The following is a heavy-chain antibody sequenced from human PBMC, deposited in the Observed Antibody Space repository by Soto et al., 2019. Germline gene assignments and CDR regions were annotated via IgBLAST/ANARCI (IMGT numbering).Heavy chain of an antibody. D-gene: IGHD6-19*01. Sequence: PSETLSLTCTVSGGSISSGGYYWSWIRQHPGKGLEWIGYIYYSGSTYYNPSLKSRATISVDTSKNQFSLKLSSVTAADTAVYYCARDRRYSSGWYLGWFDPWGQGTLVTVSS. CDR3: ARDRRYSSGWYLGWFDP. CDR1: GGSISSGGYY. V-gene: IGHV4-31*03. J-gene: IGHJ5*02. CDR2: IYYSGST.